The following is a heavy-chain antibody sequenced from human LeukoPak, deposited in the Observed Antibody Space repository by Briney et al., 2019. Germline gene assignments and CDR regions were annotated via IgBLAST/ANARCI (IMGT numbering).Heavy chain of an antibody. CDR2: ISAKNGDT. V-gene: IGHV1-18*01. D-gene: IGHD1-7*01. CDR1: GYIFSNYG. CDR3: ARDVPGTTPFDY. J-gene: IGHJ4*02. Sequence: ASVKVSCKASGYIFSNYGISWVRQAPGQGLGWMGWISAKNGDTNYIQKFRGRVTMTTDTSTSTAYMELWSLTSDDTAVYYCARDVPGTTPFDYWGQGTLVTVSP.